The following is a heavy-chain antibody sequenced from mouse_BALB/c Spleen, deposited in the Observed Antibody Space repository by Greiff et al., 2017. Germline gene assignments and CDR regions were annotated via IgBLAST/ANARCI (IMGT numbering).Heavy chain of an antibody. CDR1: GFNIKDTY. D-gene: IGHD1-1*02. CDR2: IDPANGNT. V-gene: IGHV14-3*02. CDR3: ARGQYGLDY. Sequence: EVKVVESGAELVKPGASVKLSCTASGFNIKDTYMHWVKQRPEQGLEWIGRIDPANGNTKYDPKFQGKATITADTSSNTAYLQLSSLTSEDTAVYYCARGQYGLDYWGQGTTLTVSS. J-gene: IGHJ2*01.